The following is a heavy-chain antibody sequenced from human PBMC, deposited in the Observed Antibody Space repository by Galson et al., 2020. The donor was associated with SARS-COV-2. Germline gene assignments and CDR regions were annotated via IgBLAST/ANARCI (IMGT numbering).Heavy chain of an antibody. CDR2: ISYAGINK. V-gene: IGHV3-30*18. CDR3: AKEIEQWLVRPGAFDI. CDR1: GFTFSNYG. J-gene: IGHJ3*02. Sequence: GGSLRLSCAASGFTFSNYGMHWVRQAPGKGLEWVAVISYAGINKYYADSVKGRFTISRDNSKNTLYLQMNSLRAEDTAVYYCAKEIEQWLVRPGAFDIWGQGTMVTASS. D-gene: IGHD6-19*01.